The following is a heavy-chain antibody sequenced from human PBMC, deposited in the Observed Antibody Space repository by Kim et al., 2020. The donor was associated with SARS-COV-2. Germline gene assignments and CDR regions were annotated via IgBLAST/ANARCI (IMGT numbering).Heavy chain of an antibody. CDR3: ARDPTYYDILTGYLDY. CDR2: ISSSSSYI. D-gene: IGHD3-9*01. V-gene: IGHV3-21*01. J-gene: IGHJ4*02. Sequence: GGSLRLSCAASRFTFSSYSMNWVRQAPGKGLEWVSSISSSSSYIYYADSVKGRFTISRDNAKNSLYLQMNSLRAEDTAVYYCARDPTYYDILTGYLDYWGQGTLVTVSS. CDR1: RFTFSSYS.